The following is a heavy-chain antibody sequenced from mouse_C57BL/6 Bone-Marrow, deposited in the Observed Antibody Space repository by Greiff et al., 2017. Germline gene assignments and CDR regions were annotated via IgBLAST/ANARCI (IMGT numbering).Heavy chain of an antibody. CDR3: ARRGIYDGYLYAMDY. CDR1: GFTFSSYA. CDR2: ISDGGSYT. J-gene: IGHJ4*01. D-gene: IGHD2-3*01. V-gene: IGHV5-4*03. Sequence: EVKLVESGGGLVKPGGSLKLSCAASGFTFSSYAMSWVRQTPEKRLEWVATISDGGSYTYYPDNVKGRFTISRDNAKNNLYLQMSHLKSEDTAMYYCARRGIYDGYLYAMDYWGQGTSVTVSS.